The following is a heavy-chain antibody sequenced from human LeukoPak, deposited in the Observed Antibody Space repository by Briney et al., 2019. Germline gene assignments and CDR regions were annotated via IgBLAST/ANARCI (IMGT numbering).Heavy chain of an antibody. V-gene: IGHV4-4*02. J-gene: IGHJ4*02. Sequence: SGTLSLTCDVSGDSISANHWWSWVRQPPGKGLEWIGKIYHSGSTNYNPSLKSRVTISVDKSKNQFSLKLNSVTAADTAVYYCASARWDYWGQGTLVIVSS. CDR3: ASARWDY. CDR1: GDSISANHW. CDR2: IYHSGST. D-gene: IGHD5-24*01.